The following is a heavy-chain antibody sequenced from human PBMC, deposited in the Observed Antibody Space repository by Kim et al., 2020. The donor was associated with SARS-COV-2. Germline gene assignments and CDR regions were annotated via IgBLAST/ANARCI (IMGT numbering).Heavy chain of an antibody. CDR1: GFTFSDHY. J-gene: IGHJ4*02. CDR3: ARWDAGSCGD. CDR2: SRNKAQKYIT. Sequence: GGSLRLSCAASGFTFSDHYMDWVRQAPGKGLEWVGRSRNKAQKYITEYAASVKGRFTISRDDSQNSLYLQMNSLKTEDTAVYYCARWDAGSCGDWGQGTLVTVSS. D-gene: IGHD1-26*01. V-gene: IGHV3-72*01.